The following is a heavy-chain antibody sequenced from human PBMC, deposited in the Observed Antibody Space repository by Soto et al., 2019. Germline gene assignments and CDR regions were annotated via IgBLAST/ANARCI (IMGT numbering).Heavy chain of an antibody. Sequence: EVQLVESGGGLVQPGGSLRLSCEASGFMFSAYWMSWVRQDPRKGLEWVATISGGASDKFYVDSVKGRFTISRDDAKNSLYLQMNSLRDEDTVVYYCVREDWQRFDHWGQGTLVTVSS. V-gene: IGHV3-7*01. J-gene: IGHJ4*02. D-gene: IGHD6-25*01. CDR2: ISGGASDK. CDR3: VREDWQRFDH. CDR1: GFMFSAYW.